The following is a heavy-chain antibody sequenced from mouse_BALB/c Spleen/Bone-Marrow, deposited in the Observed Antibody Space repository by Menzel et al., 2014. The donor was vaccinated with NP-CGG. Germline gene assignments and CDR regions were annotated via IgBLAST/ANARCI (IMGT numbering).Heavy chain of an antibody. D-gene: IGHD1-1*01. V-gene: IGHV14-1*02. CDR1: GFNIKDYY. CDR2: IDPENGNT. J-gene: IGHJ2*01. Sequence: VQLQQSGAELVRPGALVKLSCKASGFNIKDYYMHWVIQRPEQGLEWIGWIDPENGNTIYDPKFQGKASITADTSSNTAYLQLSSLTSEDTAVYYFARRYGSSFDYWGQGTTLSVSS. CDR3: ARRYGSSFDY.